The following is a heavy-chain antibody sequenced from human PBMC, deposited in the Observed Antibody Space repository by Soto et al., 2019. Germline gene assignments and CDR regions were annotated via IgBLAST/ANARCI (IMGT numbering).Heavy chain of an antibody. Sequence: QVQLVESGGGVVQPGRSLRLSCAASGFTFSSYGMHWVRQAPGKGLEWVAVISYDGSNKYYADSVKGRFTISRDNSKNTLYLQMNSLRAEDTAVYYCAKDLTDYDILTGGGLKYGMDVWGQGTTVTVSS. V-gene: IGHV3-30*18. J-gene: IGHJ6*02. CDR1: GFTFSSYG. CDR3: AKDLTDYDILTGGGLKYGMDV. D-gene: IGHD3-9*01. CDR2: ISYDGSNK.